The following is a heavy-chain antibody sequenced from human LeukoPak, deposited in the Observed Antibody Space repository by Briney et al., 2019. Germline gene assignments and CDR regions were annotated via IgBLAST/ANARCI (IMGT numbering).Heavy chain of an antibody. CDR2: ISSSGSGGNT. D-gene: IGHD1-26*01. J-gene: IGHJ2*01. CDR3: AKDRTVGVSYWYFDL. V-gene: IGHV3-23*01. CDR1: GGSISSSN. Sequence: GTLSLTCAVSGGSISSSNWWSWVRQPPGKGLEWVAGISSSGSGGNTYYADSVKGRFTISRDTSKNILFLQMNTLRAEDTAIYYCAKDRTVGVSYWYFDLWGRGTLVTVSS.